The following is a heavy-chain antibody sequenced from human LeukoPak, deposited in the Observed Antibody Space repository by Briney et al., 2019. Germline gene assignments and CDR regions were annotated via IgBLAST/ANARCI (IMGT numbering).Heavy chain of an antibody. V-gene: IGHV3-53*01. J-gene: IGHJ4*02. Sequence: PGGSLRLSCGASGFTVSNHHMTWVRQTPGKGLECVSVVFSDGRTSYTDSVKGRFTISRDSSKNTLFLYLDKLRAEDTAVYYCARGRGDYVDVAGFDYWGQGTLVTVSS. CDR2: VFSDGRT. D-gene: IGHD4-17*01. CDR1: GFTVSNHH. CDR3: ARGRGDYVDVAGFDY.